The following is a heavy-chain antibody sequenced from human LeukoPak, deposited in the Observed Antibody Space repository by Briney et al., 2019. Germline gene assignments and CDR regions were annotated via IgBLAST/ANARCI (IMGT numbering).Heavy chain of an antibody. CDR2: INGDGSST. Sequence: PGGSLRLSCAASGFTFSTYWMHWVRQAPGKGLVWVSRINGDGSSTSYADSVKGRFTISRDNAKNTLFLQMNSLRAEDTAVYYCARDSPYGTAGYWGQGTLVTVSS. J-gene: IGHJ4*02. CDR1: GFTFSTYW. V-gene: IGHV3-74*01. D-gene: IGHD2-8*02. CDR3: ARDSPYGTAGY.